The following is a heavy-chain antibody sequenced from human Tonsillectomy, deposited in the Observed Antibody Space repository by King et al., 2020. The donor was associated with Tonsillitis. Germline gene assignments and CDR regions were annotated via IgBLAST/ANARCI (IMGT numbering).Heavy chain of an antibody. CDR1: GFTFSSFG. CDR2: ISYDGQNE. D-gene: IGHD1-26*01. V-gene: IGHV3-30*03. Sequence: VQPVESGGGVVQPGRSLRLSCAASGFTFSSFGMHWVRQAPGKGLEWLALISYDGQNEYYADSVKGRFTISRDNSKNTLSLQMNSLRGEDTAVYYCARGSREPDYWGQGTLVTVS. CDR3: ARGSREPDY. J-gene: IGHJ4*02.